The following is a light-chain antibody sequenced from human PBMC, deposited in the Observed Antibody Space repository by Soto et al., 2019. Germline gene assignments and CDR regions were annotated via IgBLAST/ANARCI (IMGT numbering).Light chain of an antibody. J-gene: IGKJ5*01. CDR1: QHISRC. CDR3: QQANSFPLT. V-gene: IGKV1D-12*01. Sequence: DIQMTQSRYFVSASVGDRVTITCRASQHISRCLSWYQQKPGKAPQLLIYAAASLQRGAPSRISCSGSGTDFTLTINSLQPEDSGIYYCQQANSFPLTFGQGTRLEI. CDR2: AAA.